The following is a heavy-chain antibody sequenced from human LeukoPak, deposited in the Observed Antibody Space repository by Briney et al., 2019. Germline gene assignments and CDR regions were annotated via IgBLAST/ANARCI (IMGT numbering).Heavy chain of an antibody. V-gene: IGHV4-39*07. CDR1: GGSISSSSYY. D-gene: IGHD3-9*01. CDR2: IYYSGST. J-gene: IGHJ4*02. Sequence: PSETLSLTCTVSGGSISSSSYYWGWIRQPPGKGLEWIGSIYYSGSTYYNPSLKSRVTISVDMSKNQFSLKLSSVTAADTAVYYCARAESILTGALYYFDYWGQGTLVTVSS. CDR3: ARAESILTGALYYFDY.